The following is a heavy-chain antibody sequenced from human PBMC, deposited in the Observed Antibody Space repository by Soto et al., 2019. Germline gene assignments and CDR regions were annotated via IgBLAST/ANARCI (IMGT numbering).Heavy chain of an antibody. J-gene: IGHJ4*02. CDR2: MSYDGTNE. V-gene: IGHV3-30*04. Sequence: GGSLRLSCATSGFSFTHYTINWVRQAPGKGLEWVAVMSYDGTNEYYADSVKGRFTISRDNSKTTVYLQMNSLTPEDTALYYCARKWGTYSSASLDYWGLGTLVTVS. CDR3: ARKWGTYSSASLDY. D-gene: IGHD6-19*01. CDR1: GFSFTHYT.